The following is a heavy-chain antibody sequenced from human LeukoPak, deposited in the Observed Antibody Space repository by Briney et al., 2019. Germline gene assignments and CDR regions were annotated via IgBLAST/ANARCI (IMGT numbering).Heavy chain of an antibody. CDR3: TREADPAFSASSSPDF. J-gene: IGHJ4*02. Sequence: PGGSLRLSCAASGFGFSNFWMHWVRQAPGKGLEWVSRIKTDGSITAYADSVKGRFTISRDNAENTLYLHMNSLKGEDTATYFCTREADPAFSASSSPDFWGQGTPVTVS. CDR2: IKTDGSIT. V-gene: IGHV3-74*01. D-gene: IGHD6-6*01. CDR1: GFGFSNFW.